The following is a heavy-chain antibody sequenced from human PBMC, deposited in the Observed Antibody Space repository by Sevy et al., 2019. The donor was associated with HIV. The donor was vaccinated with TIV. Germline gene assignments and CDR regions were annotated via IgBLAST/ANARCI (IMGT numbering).Heavy chain of an antibody. D-gene: IGHD1-1*01. CDR3: TRWKGLQSTFDY. J-gene: IGHJ4*02. V-gene: IGHV3-49*04. CDR2: LKSKADGGTV. CDR1: GFTFGDYA. Sequence: GGSLRLSCTTSGFTFGDYAMNWVRQAPGKGLEWVAFLKSKADGGTVDHAAPVKGRFTISRDDSKSIAYLQMNDLTTEDTGVYYCTRWKGLQSTFDYWGQGALVTVSS.